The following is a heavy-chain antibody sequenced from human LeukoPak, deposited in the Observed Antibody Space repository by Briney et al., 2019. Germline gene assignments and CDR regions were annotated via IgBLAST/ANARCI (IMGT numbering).Heavy chain of an antibody. CDR1: GFTFNNYG. V-gene: IGHV3-30*02. Sequence: GGSLRLSCAASGFTFNNYGMHWVRQAPGKGLEWMALIWYDGSNKYYADSVKGRFTISRDNSKNTLYLQMNSLRAEDTAVYYCARDGVVTGVYGMDVWGQGTTVTVSS. J-gene: IGHJ6*02. D-gene: IGHD2-21*02. CDR2: IWYDGSNK. CDR3: ARDGVVTGVYGMDV.